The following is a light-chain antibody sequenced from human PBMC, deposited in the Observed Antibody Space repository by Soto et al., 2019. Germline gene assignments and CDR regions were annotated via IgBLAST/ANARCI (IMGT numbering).Light chain of an antibody. J-gene: IGKJ1*01. Sequence: DIQMTQSPSSLSASVGDRVTITCRASQGISNYLAWYQQKPGKVPKLLIYAASTLQSGVPSRFSDSGSGTDVTLTLSSRQTADDATYLSQKYNSAHRKFGQETKVEIK. CDR1: QGISNY. V-gene: IGKV1-27*01. CDR2: AAS. CDR3: QKYNSAHRK.